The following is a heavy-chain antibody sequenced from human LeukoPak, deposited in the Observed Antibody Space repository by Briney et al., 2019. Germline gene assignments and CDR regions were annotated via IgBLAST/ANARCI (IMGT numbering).Heavy chain of an antibody. Sequence: SETLSLTCNVSGVSVSTSHWNWIRHRPGKGLEWIGCLSYTGKTDHNPSLKSRVSISLGSSNNHFSLKLTSVTAADTAVYYCSEGYFEPFDHWGQGILVTVSS. CDR1: GVSVSTSH. D-gene: IGHD2/OR15-2a*01. CDR3: SEGYFEPFDH. J-gene: IGHJ4*02. CDR2: LSYTGKT. V-gene: IGHV4-59*02.